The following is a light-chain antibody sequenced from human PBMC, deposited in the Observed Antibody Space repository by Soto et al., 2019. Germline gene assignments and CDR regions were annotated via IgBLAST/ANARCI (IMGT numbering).Light chain of an antibody. CDR2: KAS. CDR1: QSISSW. CDR3: QQYNSYPYT. J-gene: IGKJ2*01. V-gene: IGKV1-5*03. Sequence: DLQMTQSPSTLSASVGDRVTITCRASQSISSWLAWYQQKPGKAPKLLIYKASSLESGVPSRFCGSGSGTEFTLTISSLLPDDFATYYCQQYNSYPYTFGQGTKLEIK.